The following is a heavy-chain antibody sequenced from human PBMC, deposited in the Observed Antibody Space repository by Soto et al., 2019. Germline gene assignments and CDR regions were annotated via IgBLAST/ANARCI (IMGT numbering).Heavy chain of an antibody. J-gene: IGHJ6*03. CDR2: ISYDGSNK. D-gene: IGHD3-10*01. CDR3: AKDGGPYLTMVRGPQGYYYYYYMDV. CDR1: GFTFSSYG. V-gene: IGHV3-30*18. Sequence: HPGGSLRLSCAASGFTFSSYGMHWVRQAPGKGLEWVAVISYDGSNKYYADSVKGRFTISRDNSKNTLYLQMNSLRAEDTAVYYCAKDGGPYLTMVRGPQGYYYYYYMDVWGKGTTVTVSS.